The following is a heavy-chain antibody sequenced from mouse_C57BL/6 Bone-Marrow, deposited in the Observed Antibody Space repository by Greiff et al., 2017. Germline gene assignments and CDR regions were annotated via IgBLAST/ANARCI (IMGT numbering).Heavy chain of an antibody. Sequence: EVQLQESGGGLVKPGGSLKLSCAASGFTFSGYAMSWVRQTPEKRLEWVASISDGGSYTYYPDNVKGRFTISRDNAKNNLYLQMSHLKSEDTAMYYCARETIDYWGQGTTLTVSS. CDR3: ARETIDY. J-gene: IGHJ2*01. V-gene: IGHV5-4*01. CDR2: ISDGGSYT. CDR1: GFTFSGYA.